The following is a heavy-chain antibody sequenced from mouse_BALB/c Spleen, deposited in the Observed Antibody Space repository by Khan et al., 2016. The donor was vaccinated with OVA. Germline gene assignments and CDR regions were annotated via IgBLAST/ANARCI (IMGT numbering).Heavy chain of an antibody. D-gene: IGHD1-1*01. Sequence: EVQPLVSGGDLVKPGGSLKLSCAASGFTFSTYGMSWVRQIPDKRLEWVSAISTGGSYTYYPDSVKGRFSISRDNAKNTLYLQMSSMTSEDTAMNNCTSLAYYNDSEGLAYGGQGTMVTGSA. CDR1: GFTFSTYG. J-gene: IGHJ3*01. CDR2: ISTGGSYT. CDR3: TSLAYYNDSEGLAY. V-gene: IGHV5-6*01.